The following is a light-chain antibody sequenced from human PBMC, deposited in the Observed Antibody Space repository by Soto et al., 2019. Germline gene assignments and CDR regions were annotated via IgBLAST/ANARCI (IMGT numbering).Light chain of an antibody. CDR1: QSVSSSD. CDR3: QQCGSSPWT. J-gene: IGKJ1*01. Sequence: EIVLTQSPGTLSLSPGERATLSCRASQSVSSSDLAWYQQKPGQAPRLLIYGASSRATGIPDRFSGSGSGTDFTLTISRLEPEDFAVYYCQQCGSSPWTFGQGTKVDIK. CDR2: GAS. V-gene: IGKV3-20*01.